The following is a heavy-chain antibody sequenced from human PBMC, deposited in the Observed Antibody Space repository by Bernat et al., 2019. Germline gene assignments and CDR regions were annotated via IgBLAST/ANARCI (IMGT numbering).Heavy chain of an antibody. CDR1: GFTFSSYA. D-gene: IGHD6-19*01. J-gene: IGHJ1*01. V-gene: IGHV3-23*04. CDR2: ISGSGGST. CDR3: ATHEQWLLSPTSYFQH. Sequence: VQLVESGGGVVQPGRSLRLSCAASGFTFSSYAMSWVRQAPGKGLEWFSAISGSGGSTYYADSVKGRFTISRDNSKNTLYLQMNSLRAEDTAVYYCATHEQWLLSPTSYFQHWGQGTLVTVSS.